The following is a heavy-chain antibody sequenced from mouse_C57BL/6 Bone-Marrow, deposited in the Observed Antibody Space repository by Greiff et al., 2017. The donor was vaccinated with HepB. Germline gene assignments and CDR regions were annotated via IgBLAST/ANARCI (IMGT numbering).Heavy chain of an antibody. J-gene: IGHJ3*01. D-gene: IGHD2-4*01. CDR2: VYPYNGGT. CDR3: ARGRIYYDYDEKFAY. CDR1: GFTFTDYY. Sequence: VQLKESGPVLVKPGPSVKISCKASGFTFTDYYMHWVKQSHGKSLEWIGLVYPYNGGTSSNQKFKGKATLTVDTSSSTAYMELNSLTSEDSAVYYCARGRIYYDYDEKFAYWGQGTLVTVSA. V-gene: IGHV1-36*01.